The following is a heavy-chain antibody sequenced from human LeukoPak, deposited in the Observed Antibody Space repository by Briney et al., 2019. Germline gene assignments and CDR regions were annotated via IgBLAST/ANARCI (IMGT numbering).Heavy chain of an antibody. CDR3: AGLGSSWYEARYFDY. CDR1: GGSISSGGYY. CDR2: IYYSGST. D-gene: IGHD6-13*01. J-gene: IGHJ4*02. Sequence: SQTLSLTCTVSGGSISSGGYYWSWIRQPPGKGLEWIGYIYYSGSTNYNPSLKSRVTISVDTSKNQFSLKLSSVTAADTAVYYCAGLGSSWYEARYFDYWGQGTLVTVSS. V-gene: IGHV4-61*08.